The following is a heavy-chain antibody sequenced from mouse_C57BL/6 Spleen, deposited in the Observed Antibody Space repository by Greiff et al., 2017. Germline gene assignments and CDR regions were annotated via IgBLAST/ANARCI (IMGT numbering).Heavy chain of an antibody. CDR1: GFTFSDAW. V-gene: IGHV6-6*01. D-gene: IGHD1-1*01. Sequence: EVQVVESGGGLVQPGGSMKLSCAASGFTFSDAWMDWVRQSPEKGLEWVAEIRNKANNHATYYAESVKGRFTISRDDSKSSVYLQMNSLRAEDTGIYYCTPWLTVVAPFAYWGQGTLVTVSA. CDR2: IRNKANNHAT. J-gene: IGHJ3*01. CDR3: TPWLTVVAPFAY.